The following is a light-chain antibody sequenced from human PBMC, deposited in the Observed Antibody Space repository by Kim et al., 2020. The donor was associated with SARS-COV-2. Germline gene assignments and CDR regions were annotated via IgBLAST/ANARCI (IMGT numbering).Light chain of an antibody. CDR3: QQYNNWPRT. CDR2: GAS. J-gene: IGKJ1*01. Sequence: EIVMTQSPATLSVSPGERATLSCRASQSVNSNLVWYQQKPGQAPRLLIYGASTRVTGIPARFSGSGSGTEFTLTISSLQSEDFAVYYCQQYNNWPRTFGQGTKVEI. CDR1: QSVNSN. V-gene: IGKV3-15*01.